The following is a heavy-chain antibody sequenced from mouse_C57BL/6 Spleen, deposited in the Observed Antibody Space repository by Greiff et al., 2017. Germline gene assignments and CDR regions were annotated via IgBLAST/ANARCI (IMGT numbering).Heavy chain of an antibody. V-gene: IGHV3-6*01. J-gene: IGHJ2*01. CDR3: ARGDYFY. CDR1: GYSITSGYY. CDR2: ISYDGSN. Sequence: DVQLQESGPGLVKPSQSLSLTCSVTGYSITSGYYWNWIRQFPGNKLEWMGYISYDGSNNYNPSLKNRISITRDTSKNQFFLKLNSVTTEDTATYYCARGDYFYWGQGTTLTVSS. D-gene: IGHD1-1*01.